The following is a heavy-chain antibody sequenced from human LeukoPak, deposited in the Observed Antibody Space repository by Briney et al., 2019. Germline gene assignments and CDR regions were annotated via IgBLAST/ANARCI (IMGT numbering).Heavy chain of an antibody. CDR2: ISSSGSTI. CDR1: GFTFSSYE. CDR3: ARHARSNSWYRWVWFDP. V-gene: IGHV3-48*03. Sequence: GGSLRLSCAASGFTFSSYEMNWVRQAPGKGLEWVSYISSSGSTIYYADSVKGRFTISRDNAKNSLYLQMNSLRAEDTAVYYCARHARSNSWYRWVWFDPWGQGTLVTVSS. J-gene: IGHJ5*02. D-gene: IGHD6-13*01.